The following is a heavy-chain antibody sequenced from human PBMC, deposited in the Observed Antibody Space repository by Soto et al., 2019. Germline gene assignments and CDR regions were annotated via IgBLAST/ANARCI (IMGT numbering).Heavy chain of an antibody. Sequence: GGSLRLSCVASGFTLSRYLMNWVRQVPGKGLEWVANIKQDGGEKYYVDSVKGRFTISRDNAKNSLYLQMNSLRAEDTAVYFCARDDDSSGHYFNRFDYSGQGTLVTVSS. CDR2: IKQDGGEK. CDR1: GFTLSRYL. V-gene: IGHV3-7*04. J-gene: IGHJ4*02. D-gene: IGHD3-22*01. CDR3: ARDDDSSGHYFNRFDY.